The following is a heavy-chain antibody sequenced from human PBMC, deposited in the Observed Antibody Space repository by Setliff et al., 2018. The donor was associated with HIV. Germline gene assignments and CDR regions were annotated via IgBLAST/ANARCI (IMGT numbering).Heavy chain of an antibody. CDR2: VYQSGST. D-gene: IGHD6-13*01. J-gene: IGHJ4*02. CDR1: GYSISSGSY. CDR3: ARRSAAGNYLDY. Sequence: SETLSLTCVVSGYSISSGSYWGWIRQPPGKGLEWIGKVYQSGSTDYNPSLKSRVTISVDTSKNQFSLKLNSVTAADTAVYYCARRSAAGNYLDYWGQGTLVTVSS. V-gene: IGHV4-38-2*01.